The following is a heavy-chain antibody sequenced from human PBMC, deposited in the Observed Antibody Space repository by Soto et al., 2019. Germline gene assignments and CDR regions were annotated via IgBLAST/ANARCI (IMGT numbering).Heavy chain of an antibody. Sequence: QVQLQESGPGLVKPSETLSLTCTVSGGSISTYYWSWIRQPPGKGLEWIGYIYYTGSTNYNPSLKRRVTISVDTSKNQFSLKLSSVTAADTAVYYCAGASGCSGDSCAFDPWGQGTLVTVSS. V-gene: IGHV4-59*01. J-gene: IGHJ5*02. D-gene: IGHD2-15*01. CDR2: IYYTGST. CDR3: AGASGCSGDSCAFDP. CDR1: GGSISTYY.